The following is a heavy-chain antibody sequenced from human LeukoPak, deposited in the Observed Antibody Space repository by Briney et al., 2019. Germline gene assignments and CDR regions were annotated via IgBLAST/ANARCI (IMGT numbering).Heavy chain of an antibody. CDR3: ARDPTYYYDSSGYPRFDI. CDR1: GGTFSSYA. D-gene: IGHD3-22*01. CDR2: IIPIFGTA. Sequence: SVKVSCKASGGTFSSYAISWVRQAPGQGLEWMGGIIPIFGTANYAQKFQGRVTITADKSTSTAYMELSSLRSEDTAVYYCARDPTYYYDSSGYPRFDIWGQGTMVTVSS. J-gene: IGHJ3*02. V-gene: IGHV1-69*06.